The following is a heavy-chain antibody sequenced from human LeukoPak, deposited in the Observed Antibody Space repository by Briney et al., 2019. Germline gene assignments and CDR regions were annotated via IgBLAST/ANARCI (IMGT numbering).Heavy chain of an antibody. D-gene: IGHD3-10*01. CDR3: AHALYDSGSYYIDY. J-gene: IGHJ4*02. CDR1: GFSLSTGGVG. Sequence: ESGPTLVKPTQTLTLTCTFSGFSLSTGGVGVGWIRQPPGKALEWLALIYWNDDKRYSPSLKSRLTIIKDTSKNQVVLTMTNMDPVDTATYYCAHALYDSGSYYIDYWGQGTLVTVSS. V-gene: IGHV2-5*01. CDR2: IYWNDDK.